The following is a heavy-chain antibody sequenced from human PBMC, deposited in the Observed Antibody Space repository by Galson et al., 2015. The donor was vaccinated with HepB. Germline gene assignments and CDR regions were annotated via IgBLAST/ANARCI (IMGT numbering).Heavy chain of an antibody. Sequence: SVKVSCKASGYTFSGHYMHWVRQAPGQGLEWMGWINPNSGSTNYAQKFQGRVTMTTDTSTSTAYMELSRLRSDDTAVYYCVGGGGFYGGNSASGYWGQGTQVTVSS. CDR2: INPNSGST. CDR1: GYTFSGHY. J-gene: IGHJ4*02. D-gene: IGHD4-23*01. CDR3: VGGGGFYGGNSASGY. V-gene: IGHV1-2*02.